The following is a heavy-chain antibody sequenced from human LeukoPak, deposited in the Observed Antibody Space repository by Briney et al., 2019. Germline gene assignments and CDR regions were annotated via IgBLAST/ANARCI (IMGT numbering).Heavy chain of an antibody. Sequence: PGGSLRPSCAASGFTFDDYALHWVRQAPGKGLEWVSLISGDGGSTYYADSVKGRFTISRDNSKNSLYLQMNSLRTEDTALYYCAKVSASSWLGAFDIWGQGTMVTVSS. CDR3: AKVSASSWLGAFDI. D-gene: IGHD6-13*01. J-gene: IGHJ3*02. CDR2: ISGDGGST. V-gene: IGHV3-43*02. CDR1: GFTFDDYA.